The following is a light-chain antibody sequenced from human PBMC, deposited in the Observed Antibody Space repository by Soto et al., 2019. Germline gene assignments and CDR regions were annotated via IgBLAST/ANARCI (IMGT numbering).Light chain of an antibody. V-gene: IGLV1-47*01. CDR2: MNE. J-gene: IGLJ2*01. Sequence: QSVLTQPPSASGTPGQRVPFSCSGGTSNIGSNSVFWYQQFPGAAPKLLIFMNEQRPSGVPDRFSGSKSGTSASLVISGLRSEYEADYFCSSWDDSLYHVVFGGGTKLTVL. CDR3: SSWDDSLYHVV. CDR1: TSNIGSNS.